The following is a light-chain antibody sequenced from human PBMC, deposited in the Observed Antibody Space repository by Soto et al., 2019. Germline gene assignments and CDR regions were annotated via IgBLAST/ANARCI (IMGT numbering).Light chain of an antibody. CDR1: QSISSW. Sequence: DIQVTQSPSTLSASVVYRGTITFGASQSISSWLAWYQQKPGKAPKLLIYKASSLESGVPSRFSGSGSGTEFTLTISSLQPDDFATYYCQQYNDYPWTFGQGTKVDIK. J-gene: IGKJ1*01. CDR3: QQYNDYPWT. V-gene: IGKV1-5*03. CDR2: KAS.